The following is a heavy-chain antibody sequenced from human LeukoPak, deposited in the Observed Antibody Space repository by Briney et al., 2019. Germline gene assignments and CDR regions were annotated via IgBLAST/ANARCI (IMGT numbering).Heavy chain of an antibody. V-gene: IGHV3-49*04. Sequence: GGSLRLSCITSGFTFGDYGLSWVREAPGKGLEWVGFIRSKAYGATTEYAASLKDRFTISRDDSKSIAYLQVNSLKTEDTAVYYCTRILLKWELPGSDAFDIWGEGTMVTVSS. CDR2: IRSKAYGATT. CDR1: GFTFGDYG. J-gene: IGHJ3*02. D-gene: IGHD1-26*01. CDR3: TRILLKWELPGSDAFDI.